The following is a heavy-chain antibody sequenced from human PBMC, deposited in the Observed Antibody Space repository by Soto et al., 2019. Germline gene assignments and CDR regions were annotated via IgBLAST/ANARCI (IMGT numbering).Heavy chain of an antibody. J-gene: IGHJ6*02. CDR3: ARGSSSYGMDV. CDR2: ISSSSIYK. D-gene: IGHD2-2*01. CDR1: AFTFSTYS. V-gene: IGHV3-21*01. Sequence: EVQMVESGGGLVKPGGSLRLSCAASAFTFSTYSMNWVRQAPGKGLEWVSSISSSSIYKYYADSVKGRFTVSRDNAKSSLYLQMNSLTADDTAVYYCARGSSSYGMDVWGQGTTVTVSS.